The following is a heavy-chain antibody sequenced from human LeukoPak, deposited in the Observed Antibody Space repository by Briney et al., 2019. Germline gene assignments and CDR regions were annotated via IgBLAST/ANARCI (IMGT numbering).Heavy chain of an antibody. J-gene: IGHJ6*02. CDR2: IYYSGST. V-gene: IGHV4-59*08. Sequence: PSETLSLTCTVSGASISRYYWSWIRQPPGKGLEWIGYIYYSGSTNYNPSLKSRVTISVDTSKNQFSLKLSSVTAADTAVYYCARGSIAARPYYYYYGMDVWGQGTTVTVSS. CDR1: GASISRYY. CDR3: ARGSIAARPYYYYYGMDV. D-gene: IGHD6-6*01.